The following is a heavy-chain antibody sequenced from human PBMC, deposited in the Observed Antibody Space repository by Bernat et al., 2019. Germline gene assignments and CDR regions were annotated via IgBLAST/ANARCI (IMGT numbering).Heavy chain of an antibody. CDR1: GYTFATYY. V-gene: IGHV1-46*01. CDR3: ARVLQQSTASACRGIDAFDI. J-gene: IGHJ3*02. D-gene: IGHD2-21*02. CDR2: INPNGGGT. Sequence: QVQLVQSGAEVKKPGASVKVSCKASGYTFATYYMHWVRQAPGQGLEWMGIINPNGGGTTYSQRFQGRVTMTRDTSTNTVYMEVSSLRSDDTAVYYCARVLQQSTASACRGIDAFDIWGQGTMVIVSS.